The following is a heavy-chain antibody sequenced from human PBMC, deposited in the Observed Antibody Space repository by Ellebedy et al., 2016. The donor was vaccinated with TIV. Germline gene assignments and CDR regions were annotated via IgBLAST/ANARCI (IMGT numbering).Heavy chain of an antibody. D-gene: IGHD3-22*01. CDR2: ISTGGNNK. V-gene: IGHV3-30-3*01. Sequence: GESLKISXAASGFTFSSYAIHWVRQAPGKGLEWVTVISTGGNNKYYADSVMGRFTISRDNSKNTLYLQMDRLRAEDTADYYCAKNSGGFNYDTSGGGGLDVWGQGTTVTVSS. J-gene: IGHJ6*02. CDR3: AKNSGGFNYDTSGGGGLDV. CDR1: GFTFSSYA.